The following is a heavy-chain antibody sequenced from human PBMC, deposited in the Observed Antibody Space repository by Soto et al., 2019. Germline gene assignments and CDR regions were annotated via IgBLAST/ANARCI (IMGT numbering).Heavy chain of an antibody. V-gene: IGHV3-15*01. D-gene: IGHD6-19*01. CDR1: GFTFTNAW. J-gene: IGHJ4*02. CDR2: IKTKFDGGTI. CDR3: TTRGYSSGLLDFDY. Sequence: GGSLRLSCAASGFTFTNAWMSWVRQAPGKGPEWVGRIKTKFDGGTIDYAAPVKGRFTISRDDSKNTLYLQMNSLKTEDTAMYYCTTRGYSSGLLDFDYWGQGTLVTVSS.